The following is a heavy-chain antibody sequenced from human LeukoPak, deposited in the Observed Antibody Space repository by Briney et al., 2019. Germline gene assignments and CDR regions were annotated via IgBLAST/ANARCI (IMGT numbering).Heavy chain of an antibody. CDR3: ARAPNKPMTTVTTPTH. CDR1: GFTVSSNY. J-gene: IGHJ4*02. D-gene: IGHD4-17*01. V-gene: IGHV3-53*01. Sequence: GGSLRLSCAASGFTVSSNYMSWVRQAPGKGLEWVSVIYSGGSTYYADSVKGRFTISRDNSKSTLYLQMNSLRAEDTAVYYCARAPNKPMTTVTTPTHWGQGTLVTVSS. CDR2: IYSGGST.